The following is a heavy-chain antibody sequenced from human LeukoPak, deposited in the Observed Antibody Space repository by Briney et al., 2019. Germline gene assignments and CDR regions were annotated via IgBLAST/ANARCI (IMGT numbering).Heavy chain of an antibody. CDR3: ARLHYDVLTGPFDY. CDR2: ICSGGAT. V-gene: IGHV3-66*04. J-gene: IGHJ4*02. Sequence: GGSLRLSCAASGITVSTNYTSWVRQAPGKGLEWVSIICSGGATFYADSVKGRFTISRENSKNTLWLQMNSLRAEDTAVYYCARLHYDVLTGPFDYWGQGTLVTASS. D-gene: IGHD3-9*01. CDR1: GITVSTNY.